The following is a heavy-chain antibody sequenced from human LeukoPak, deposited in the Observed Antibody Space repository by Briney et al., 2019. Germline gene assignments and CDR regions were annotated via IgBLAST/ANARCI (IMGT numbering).Heavy chain of an antibody. CDR1: GGSISSYY. V-gene: IGHV4-34*01. Sequence: SETLSLTCTVSGGSISSYYWSWIRQPPGKGLEWIGEINHSGSTNYNPSLKSRVTISVDTSKNQFSLKLSSVTAADTAVYYCARGRSGGSCYSSRGQGTLVTVSS. J-gene: IGHJ4*02. D-gene: IGHD2-15*01. CDR3: ARGRSGGSCYSS. CDR2: INHSGST.